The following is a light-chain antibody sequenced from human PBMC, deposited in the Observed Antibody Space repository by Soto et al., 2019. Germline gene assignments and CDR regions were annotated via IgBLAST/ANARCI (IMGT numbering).Light chain of an antibody. Sequence: QSVLTQPASVSGSPGQSITISCTGTSSDVGGYNSVSWYRQDPGKAPKLMIYDVTNRPSGVSNRFSGSKSGNTASLTISGLQAEDEADYYCSSFTSSTHVFGTGTKVTVL. V-gene: IGLV2-14*01. J-gene: IGLJ1*01. CDR1: SSDVGGYNS. CDR2: DVT. CDR3: SSFTSSTHV.